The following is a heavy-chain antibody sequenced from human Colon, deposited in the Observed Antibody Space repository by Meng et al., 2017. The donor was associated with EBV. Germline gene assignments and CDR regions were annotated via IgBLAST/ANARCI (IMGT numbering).Heavy chain of an antibody. CDR3: ASFDHIPRRNYFDY. CDR1: VGYMSSGNYY. D-gene: IGHD2-21*01. V-gene: IGHV4-30-4*01. J-gene: IGHJ4*02. CDR2: IHHSGSA. Sequence: QVQLQSAVPGVVVPSQTLSIPCTVSVGYMSSGNYYWSWIRQPPGKGLEWIGYIHHSGSAYYNPSLKSRVSISVDTSKNQFSLNLNSMTAADTAVYYCASFDHIPRRNYFDYWGQGTLVTVSS.